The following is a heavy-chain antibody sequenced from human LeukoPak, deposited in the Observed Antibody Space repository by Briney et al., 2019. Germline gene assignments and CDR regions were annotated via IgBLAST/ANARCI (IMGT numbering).Heavy chain of an antibody. J-gene: IGHJ4*02. CDR1: GVSISSFSKN. D-gene: IGHD6-25*01. CDR3: ARRGKIDSGRPCN. V-gene: IGHV4-39*01. Sequence: ESLSLSCTVSGVSISSFSKNWGWIRQPPGKGLEWIGSMHYSGSTYANPSLKSRVTLKVSSVTAADTAVYYCARRGKIDSGRPCNWGQGPLVTVSS. CDR2: MHYSGST.